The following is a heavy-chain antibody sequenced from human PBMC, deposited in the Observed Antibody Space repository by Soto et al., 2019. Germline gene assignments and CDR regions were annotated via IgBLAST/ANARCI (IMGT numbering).Heavy chain of an antibody. CDR2: ISSSSSTI. Sequence: GGSLRLSCAACGFTFSIYSMNWVCQAPGKGLEWVSYISSSSSTIYYADSVKGRFTISRDNAKNSLYLQMNSLRAEDTAVYYCASEYSSSGGFDYWGQGTLVTVSS. CDR3: ASEYSSSGGFDY. CDR1: GFTFSIYS. V-gene: IGHV3-48*01. D-gene: IGHD6-6*01. J-gene: IGHJ4*02.